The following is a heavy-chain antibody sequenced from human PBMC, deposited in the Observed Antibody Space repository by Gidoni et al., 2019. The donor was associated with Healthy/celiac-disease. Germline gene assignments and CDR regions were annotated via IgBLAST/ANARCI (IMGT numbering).Heavy chain of an antibody. V-gene: IGHV4-30-4*01. Sequence: QVQLQESGPGLVKPSQPLSLTCTVSGGSISSGDYYWSWIRQPPGKGLEWIGYIYYSGSTYYNPSLKSRVTISVDTSKNQFSLKLSSVTAADTAVYYCARLAYCGGDCYGYYFDYWGQGTLVTVSS. D-gene: IGHD2-21*02. J-gene: IGHJ4*02. CDR3: ARLAYCGGDCYGYYFDY. CDR2: IYYSGST. CDR1: GGSISSGDYY.